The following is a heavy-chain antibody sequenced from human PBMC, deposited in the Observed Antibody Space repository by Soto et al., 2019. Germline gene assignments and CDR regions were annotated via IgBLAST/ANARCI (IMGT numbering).Heavy chain of an antibody. CDR3: ATVAALLQYYGMDV. CDR2: IYYSGST. J-gene: IGHJ6*02. D-gene: IGHD2-15*01. CDR1: GGSISSGGYS. V-gene: IGHV4-30-2*03. Sequence: SETLSLTCAVSGGSISSGGYSWSWIRQPPGKGLEWIGSIYYSGSTYYNPSLKSRVTISVDTSKNQFSLKLSSVTAADTAVYYCATVAALLQYYGMDVWGQGTTVT.